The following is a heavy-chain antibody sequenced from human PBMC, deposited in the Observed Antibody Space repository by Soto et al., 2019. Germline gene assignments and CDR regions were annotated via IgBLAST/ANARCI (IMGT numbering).Heavy chain of an antibody. J-gene: IGHJ6*02. Sequence: TGGSLRLSCAASGFTFSSYGMHWVRQAPGKGLEWVAVISYDGSNKYYADSVKGRFTISRDNSKNTLYLQLNSLRAEDTAVYYCANDSPGLRPYYGMDVWGQGTTVTSP. V-gene: IGHV3-30*18. CDR2: ISYDGSNK. CDR1: GFTFSSYG. CDR3: ANDSPGLRPYYGMDV.